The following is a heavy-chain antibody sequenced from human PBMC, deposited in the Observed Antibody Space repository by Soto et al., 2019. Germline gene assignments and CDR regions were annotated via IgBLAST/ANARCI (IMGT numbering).Heavy chain of an antibody. Sequence: PGGSLRLSCAASGFTFSSYGMHWVRQAPGKGLEWVAVIWYDGSNKYYADSVKGRFTISRDNSKNTLYLQMNSLRAEDTAVYYCARGSKGYCTTTNCPVLDYWGQGILVTVSS. CDR3: ARGSKGYCTTTNCPVLDY. J-gene: IGHJ4*02. D-gene: IGHD2-2*01. CDR2: IWYDGSNK. V-gene: IGHV3-33*01. CDR1: GFTFSSYG.